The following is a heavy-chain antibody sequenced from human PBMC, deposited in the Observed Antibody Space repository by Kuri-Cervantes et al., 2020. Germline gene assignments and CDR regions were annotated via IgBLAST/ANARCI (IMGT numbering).Heavy chain of an antibody. J-gene: IGHJ4*02. Sequence: GESLKISCAASGFTFSSYGMHWVRQAPGKGLEWLAYISNGGGSALYYADSVKGRFTISRDNGKNSLHLQMNSLTAEDTAVYYCVASSVIAPFYWGQGTLVTVSS. CDR2: ISNGGGSAL. V-gene: IGHV3-48*04. CDR1: GFTFSSYG. D-gene: IGHD2/OR15-2a*01. CDR3: VASSVIAPFY.